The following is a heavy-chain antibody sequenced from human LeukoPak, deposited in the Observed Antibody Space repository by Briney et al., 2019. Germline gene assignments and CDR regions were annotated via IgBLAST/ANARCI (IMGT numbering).Heavy chain of an antibody. CDR2: VIPVCRTS. CDR1: GGTFRTSG. V-gene: IGHV1-69*13. D-gene: IGHD4-23*01. J-gene: IGHJ5*02. Sequence: SVKVSCKASGGTFRTSGVNWVRQAPGQRLEWMGCVIPVCRTSNYAAEFQDRVTITADESTSTAYMELSSLRSEDTAVYYCATSENPVAIPITWGQGTLVSVSS. CDR3: ATSENPVAIPIT.